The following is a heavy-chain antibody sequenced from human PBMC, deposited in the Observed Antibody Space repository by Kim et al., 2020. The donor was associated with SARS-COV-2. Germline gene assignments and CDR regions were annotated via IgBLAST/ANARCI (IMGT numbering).Heavy chain of an antibody. V-gene: IGHV4-34*01. CDR3: ARGAYSSSWYGVRSWFDP. CDR2: INHSGST. Sequence: SETLSLTCAVYGGSFSGYYWSWIRQPPGKGLEWIGEINHSGSTNYNPSLKSRVTISVDTSKNQFSLKLSSVTAADTAVYYCARGAYSSSWYGVRSWFDPWGQGTLVIVSS. D-gene: IGHD6-13*01. J-gene: IGHJ5*02. CDR1: GGSFSGYY.